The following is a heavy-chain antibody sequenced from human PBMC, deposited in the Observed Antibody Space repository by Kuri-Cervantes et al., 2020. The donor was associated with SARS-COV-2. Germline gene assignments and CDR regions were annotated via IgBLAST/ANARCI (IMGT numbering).Heavy chain of an antibody. Sequence: ASVKVSCKASGGTFSSYAISWVRQAPGQGLEWMGWINPNSGGTNYAQKFQGRVTMTRDTSISTAYMELSRLRSDDTAVYYCARGRGGTTVTTYNTLDYWGQGTLVTVSS. J-gene: IGHJ4*02. CDR3: ARGRGGTTVTTYNTLDY. V-gene: IGHV1-2*02. CDR1: GGTFSSYA. D-gene: IGHD4-17*01. CDR2: INPNSGGT.